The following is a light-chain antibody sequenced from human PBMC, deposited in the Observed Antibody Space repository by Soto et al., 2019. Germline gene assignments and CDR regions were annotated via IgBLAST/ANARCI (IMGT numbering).Light chain of an antibody. CDR2: RNN. Sequence: QSVLTQPPSASETPGQRVTISCSGSRSNIGSYAVNWYRQFPGATPKLLIQRNNERPSGVPDRFSGSKSGTSASLAISGLQSEDEADYYCAAWDDSLNGVVFGGGTKVTVL. V-gene: IGLV1-44*01. CDR1: RSNIGSYA. CDR3: AAWDDSLNGVV. J-gene: IGLJ2*01.